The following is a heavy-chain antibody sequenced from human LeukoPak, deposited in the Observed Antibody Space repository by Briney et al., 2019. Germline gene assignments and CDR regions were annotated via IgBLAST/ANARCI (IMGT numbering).Heavy chain of an antibody. V-gene: IGHV1-18*04. Sequence: ASMKVSCKASGYTLTSNGISWVRQAPGQGLEWMGWISVYNGNTNYAQKFQGRVTMTTDTSTSTAYMELRSLSSDDTAVYYCARWRGANVLRYFDYEMEPAAPSGHFDYWGQGTLVTVSS. D-gene: IGHD3-9*01. CDR1: GYTLTSNG. CDR2: ISVYNGNT. CDR3: ARWRGANVLRYFDYEMEPAAPSGHFDY. J-gene: IGHJ4*02.